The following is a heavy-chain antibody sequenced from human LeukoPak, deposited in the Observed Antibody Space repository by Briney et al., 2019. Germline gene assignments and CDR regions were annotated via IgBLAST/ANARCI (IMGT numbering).Heavy chain of an antibody. CDR1: GFTFDDYG. D-gene: IGHD5-24*01. Sequence: GGSLRLSCAASGFTFDDYGMSWVRQAPGKGLEWVSVIYSGGSTYYADSVKGRFTISRDNSKNTLYLQMNSLRAEDTAVYYCAISRDGYNLAIDYWGQGTLVTVSS. J-gene: IGHJ4*02. CDR2: IYSGGST. CDR3: AISRDGYNLAIDY. V-gene: IGHV3-53*01.